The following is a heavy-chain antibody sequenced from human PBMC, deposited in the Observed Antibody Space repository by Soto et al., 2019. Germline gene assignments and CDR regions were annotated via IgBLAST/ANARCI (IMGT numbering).Heavy chain of an antibody. J-gene: IGHJ4*02. CDR1: GGTFSSYP. D-gene: IGHD1-7*01. CDR2: IIPILDIT. CDR3: ARPTSTGTTSGYYFDY. Sequence: QVQLVQSEAEVKKPGSSVKVSCKASGGTFSSYPISWVRQAPGQGLEWMGRIIPILDITDYAQRFQGRVTITADKSTSTAYMELSSLSSDDTAVYYCARPTSTGTTSGYYFDYWGQGTLVTVSS. V-gene: IGHV1-69*02.